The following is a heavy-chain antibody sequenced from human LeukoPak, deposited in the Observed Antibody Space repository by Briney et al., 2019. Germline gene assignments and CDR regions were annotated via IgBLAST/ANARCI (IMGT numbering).Heavy chain of an antibody. Sequence: SQTLSLTFAVDGASFMGYYWSSVRQPPGKGLEWVGGINHSGSTNYKPSLKSRVTISVDTSENQFSLKLSSVTAADTAVYYCARGHGDIVVVPAAISGLGSSYYFDYWGQGTLVTVSS. CDR2: INHSGST. CDR1: GASFMGYY. CDR3: ARGHGDIVVVPAAISGLGSSYYFDY. D-gene: IGHD2-2*01. V-gene: IGHV4-34*01. J-gene: IGHJ4*02.